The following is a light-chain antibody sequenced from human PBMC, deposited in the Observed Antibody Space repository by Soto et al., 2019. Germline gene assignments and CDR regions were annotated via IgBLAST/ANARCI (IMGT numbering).Light chain of an antibody. CDR1: SSNIGSSY. V-gene: IGLV1-47*02. CDR3: ATWDDSLSGWV. CDR2: ANN. Sequence: QSVLTQPPSASGTPGQRVPISCSGSSSNIGSSYVYWFRQVPGTAPKLLIYANNQRPSGVPDRFSGSKSGTSASLAISGLRSEDEADYYCATWDDSLSGWVFGGGTKLTVL. J-gene: IGLJ3*02.